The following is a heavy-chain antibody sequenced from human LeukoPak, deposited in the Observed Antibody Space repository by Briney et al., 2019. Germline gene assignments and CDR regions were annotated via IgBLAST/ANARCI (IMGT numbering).Heavy chain of an antibody. CDR2: ISSSSSTI. CDR1: GFTFSSYS. V-gene: IGHV3-48*02. Sequence: GGSLRLSCAASGFTFSSYSMNWVRQAPGKGLEWVSYISSSSSTIYYADSVKGRFTISRDNTKNSLYLQMNSLRDEDKAVYYCARDYRIVGAEPYYFDYGGQGTLVTVSS. D-gene: IGHD1-26*01. J-gene: IGHJ4*02. CDR3: ARDYRIVGAEPYYFDY.